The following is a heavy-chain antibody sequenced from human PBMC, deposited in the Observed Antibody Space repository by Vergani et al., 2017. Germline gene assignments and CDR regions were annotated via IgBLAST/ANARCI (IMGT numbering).Heavy chain of an antibody. D-gene: IGHD3-10*01. J-gene: IGHJ6*02. V-gene: IGHV1-69*12. CDR2: IIPIFGTA. CDR1: GGTFSSYA. CDR3: ARGMVRGVIMIMDYGMDV. Sequence: QVQLVQSGAEVKKPGSSVKVSCKASGGTFSSYAISWVRQAPGQGLEWMGGIIPIFGTANYAQKFQGRVTITADESTSPAYMELSSLRSEDTAVYYCARGMVRGVIMIMDYGMDVWGQGTTVTVSS.